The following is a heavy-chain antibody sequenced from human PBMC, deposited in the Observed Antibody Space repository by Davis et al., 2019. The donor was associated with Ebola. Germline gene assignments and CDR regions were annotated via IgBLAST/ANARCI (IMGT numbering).Heavy chain of an antibody. CDR1: GFTFSSYG. J-gene: IGHJ6*02. Sequence: PGGSLRLSCAASGFTFSSYGMHWVRQAPGKGLEWVAVISYDGSNKYYADSVKGRFTISRDNSKNTLYLQMNSLRAEDTAVYYCAKDSNTALTYYYYGMDVWGQGTTVTVSS. CDR3: AKDSNTALTYYYYGMDV. V-gene: IGHV3-30*18. D-gene: IGHD5-18*01. CDR2: ISYDGSNK.